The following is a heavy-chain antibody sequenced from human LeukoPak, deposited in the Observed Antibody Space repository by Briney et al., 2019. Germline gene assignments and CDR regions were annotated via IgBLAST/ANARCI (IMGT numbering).Heavy chain of an antibody. J-gene: IGHJ6*03. Sequence: SVKVSCKGSGGTFSNYAISWVRQAPGQGLEWMGGIIPIFGTANYAQKFQGRVTITTDESTSTACMELSSLRSEDTAVYYCARGRYSSSWAYYMDVWGKGTTVTVSS. CDR2: IIPIFGTA. CDR3: ARGRYSSSWAYYMDV. CDR1: GGTFSNYA. V-gene: IGHV1-69*05. D-gene: IGHD6-13*01.